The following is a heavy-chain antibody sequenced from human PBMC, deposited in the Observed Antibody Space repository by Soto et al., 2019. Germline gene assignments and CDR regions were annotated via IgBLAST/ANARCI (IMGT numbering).Heavy chain of an antibody. CDR2: IYYSGST. J-gene: IGHJ4*02. V-gene: IGHV4-59*01. CDR3: ARVTVAGTGSDYYFDY. CDR1: GGSISSYY. D-gene: IGHD6-19*01. Sequence: PSETLSLTCTVSGGSISSYYWSWIRQPPGKGLEWIGYIYYSGSTNYNPSLKSRVTISVDTSKNQFSLKLSSVTAADTAVYYCARVTVAGTGSDYYFDYWGQGTLVTVSS.